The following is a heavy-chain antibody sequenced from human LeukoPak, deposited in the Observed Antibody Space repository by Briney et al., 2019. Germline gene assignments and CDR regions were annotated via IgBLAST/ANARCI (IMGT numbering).Heavy chain of an antibody. Sequence: GGSLRLSCAASGFTFSSYEMNWVRQAPGRGLEWVSYISSSGSTIYYADSVKGRFTISRDNAKNSLYLQMNSLRAEDTAVYYCARREESGAFDIWGQGTMVTVSS. CDR1: GFTFSSYE. V-gene: IGHV3-48*03. J-gene: IGHJ3*02. D-gene: IGHD2/OR15-2a*01. CDR3: ARREESGAFDI. CDR2: ISSSGSTI.